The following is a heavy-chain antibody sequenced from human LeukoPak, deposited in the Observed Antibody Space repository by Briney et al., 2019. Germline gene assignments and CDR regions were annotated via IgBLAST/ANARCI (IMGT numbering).Heavy chain of an antibody. D-gene: IGHD6-19*01. CDR3: ARDLYSSGWGANDY. CDR1: GYTFTSNY. CDR2: ISPSGGST. Sequence: ASVKVSCKAFGYTFTSNYMHWVRQAPGQGPEWMGVISPSGGSTTYAQKFQGRVTLTRDMSTSTDYLELRSLRSDDTAVYYCARDLYSSGWGANDYWGQGTLVTVSS. V-gene: IGHV1-46*01. J-gene: IGHJ4*02.